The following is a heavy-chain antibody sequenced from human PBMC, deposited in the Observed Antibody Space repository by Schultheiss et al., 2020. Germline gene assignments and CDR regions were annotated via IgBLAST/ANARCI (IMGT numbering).Heavy chain of an antibody. CDR2: ISSIGGST. CDR1: GFTFSSYA. Sequence: GGSLRLSCAASGFTFSSYAMHWVRQAPGKGLEYVSAISSIGGSTYYADSVKGRFTISRDNSKNSLYLQMNSLRAEDTAVYYCARDLRRYCSGGSCVDYWGQGTLVTVSS. CDR3: ARDLRRYCSGGSCVDY. J-gene: IGHJ4*02. D-gene: IGHD2-15*01. V-gene: IGHV3-64*04.